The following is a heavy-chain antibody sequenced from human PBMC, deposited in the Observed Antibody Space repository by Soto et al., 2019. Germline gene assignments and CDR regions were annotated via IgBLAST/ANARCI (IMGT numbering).Heavy chain of an antibody. D-gene: IGHD3-3*01. V-gene: IGHV1-18*04. Sequence: ASVKVSCKASGYTFTNYGISWVRQAPGQGLEWMGWISAYNGNTNYAQKLQGRVTMTTDTSTSTAYMELRSLRSDDTAVYYCARALMYYDFWSGYKYYYGMDVWGQGTTVTVSS. CDR2: ISAYNGNT. CDR3: ARALMYYDFWSGYKYYYGMDV. J-gene: IGHJ6*02. CDR1: GYTFTNYG.